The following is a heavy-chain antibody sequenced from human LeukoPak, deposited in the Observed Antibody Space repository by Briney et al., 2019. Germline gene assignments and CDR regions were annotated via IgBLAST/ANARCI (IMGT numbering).Heavy chain of an antibody. D-gene: IGHD3-10*01. CDR3: ARRRYYYGSGSYSNYYYMDV. CDR2: INHSGST. J-gene: IGHJ6*03. Sequence: SETLSLTCAGYGESFSSYFWSWIRQPPGKGLEWIGEINHSGSTNYNPSLKSRVTISVDTSKNQFSLKLSSVTAADTAVYYCARRRYYYGSGSYSNYYYMDVWGKGTTVTISS. CDR1: GESFSSYF. V-gene: IGHV4-34*01.